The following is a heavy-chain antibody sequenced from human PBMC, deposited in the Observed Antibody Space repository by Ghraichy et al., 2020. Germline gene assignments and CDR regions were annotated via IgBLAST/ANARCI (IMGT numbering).Heavy chain of an antibody. Sequence: GGSLRLSCAASGFTFSNAWMNWVRQAPGKGLEWVGRITSKTDGETTDYAVPVKGRFTISRYDPKNTMYLQMNSLRTYDTAVYYCTRPGCYSDFWSGPYWYFDHWGCGTLVTVSA. CDR2: ITSKTDGETT. CDR3: TRPGCYSDFWSGPYWYFDH. CDR1: GFTFSNAW. D-gene: IGHD3-3*01. J-gene: IGHJ2*01. V-gene: IGHV3-15*07.